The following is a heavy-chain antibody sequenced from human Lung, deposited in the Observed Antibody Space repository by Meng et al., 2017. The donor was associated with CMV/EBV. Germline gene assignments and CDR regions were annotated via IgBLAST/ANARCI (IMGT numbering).Heavy chain of an antibody. CDR1: DFITGNYA. Sequence: GESLKFSWAASDFITGNYAMNWVRQAPGKGLEWVSVIYSGYGSTYYADSVEGRFSITRDNSRKTLYLQMNGLSAEDTAVYYCVRDGYHCSSNSCYREYFTYGLDVWGHGTXVTVSS. CDR2: IYSGYGST. D-gene: IGHD2-2*02. CDR3: VRDGYHCSSNSCYREYFTYGLDV. V-gene: IGHV3-23*03. J-gene: IGHJ6*02.